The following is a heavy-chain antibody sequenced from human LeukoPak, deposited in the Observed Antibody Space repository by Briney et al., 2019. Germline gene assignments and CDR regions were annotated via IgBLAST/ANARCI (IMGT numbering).Heavy chain of an antibody. J-gene: IGHJ4*02. V-gene: IGHV3-74*01. Sequence: GGSLRLSCAASGFTFSNFWMHWVRQAPGKGLVWVSRINSDGSSTSYADSVKGRVTISRDNAKKTRYLQMNSLRAEDTAVYYCARGRSGHYFDYWGQGTLVTVSS. D-gene: IGHD5-12*01. CDR3: ARGRSGHYFDY. CDR1: GFTFSNFW. CDR2: INSDGSST.